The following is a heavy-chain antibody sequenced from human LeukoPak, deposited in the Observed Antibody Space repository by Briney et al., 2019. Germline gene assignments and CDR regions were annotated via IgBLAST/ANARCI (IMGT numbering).Heavy chain of an antibody. Sequence: GGSLRLSCAASGFTFSSYAMSWVRQAPGKGLEWVSAISGSGGSTYYADSVKGRFTISRDNAKNSLYLQMNSLRAEDTALYYCAKDQTVTPYHFDYWGQGTLVTVSS. CDR2: ISGSGGST. D-gene: IGHD4-11*01. CDR3: AKDQTVTPYHFDY. J-gene: IGHJ4*02. CDR1: GFTFSSYA. V-gene: IGHV3-23*01.